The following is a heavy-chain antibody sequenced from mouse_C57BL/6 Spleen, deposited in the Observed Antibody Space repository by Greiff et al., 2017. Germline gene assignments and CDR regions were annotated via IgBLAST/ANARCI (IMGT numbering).Heavy chain of an antibody. J-gene: IGHJ4*01. CDR1: GFTFSSYA. CDR3: AREGDYYAMDY. Sequence: EVQVVESGGGLVKPGGSLKLSCAASGFTFSSYAMSWVRQTPEKRLAWVATISDGGSYTYYPDNVKGRFTISRDNAKNNLYLQISHLKSEDTAMYDCAREGDYYAMDYWGQGTSVTVSS. CDR2: ISDGGSYT. V-gene: IGHV5-4*01.